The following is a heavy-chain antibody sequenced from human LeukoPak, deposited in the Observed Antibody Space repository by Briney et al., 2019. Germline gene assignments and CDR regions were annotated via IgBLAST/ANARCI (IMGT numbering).Heavy chain of an antibody. CDR2: IYISGST. CDR3: ASLYYDSSSGDY. Sequence: KPSETLSLTCSVSGGSISSDYWSWIRQPAGKGLEWIGRIYISGSTNYNPSLKSRVTMSVDTSKNQFSLKLSSVTATDTAAYYCASLYYDSSSGDYWGQGTLVTVSS. CDR1: GGSISSDY. D-gene: IGHD3-22*01. J-gene: IGHJ4*02. V-gene: IGHV4-4*07.